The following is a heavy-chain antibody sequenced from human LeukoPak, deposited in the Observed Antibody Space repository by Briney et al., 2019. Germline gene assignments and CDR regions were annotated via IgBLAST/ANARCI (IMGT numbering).Heavy chain of an antibody. J-gene: IGHJ3*02. Sequence: GGSLRLSCAASGLTFTRYWMHWVRQAPEKGLVWVSRINSDGSSTTYADSVKGRFTISRDNAKNTVFLQMNSLRAEDTAVYYCAREDSHLRVAFDMWGQGTMVTVSS. D-gene: IGHD2-15*01. V-gene: IGHV3-74*01. CDR2: INSDGSST. CDR1: GLTFTRYW. CDR3: AREDSHLRVAFDM.